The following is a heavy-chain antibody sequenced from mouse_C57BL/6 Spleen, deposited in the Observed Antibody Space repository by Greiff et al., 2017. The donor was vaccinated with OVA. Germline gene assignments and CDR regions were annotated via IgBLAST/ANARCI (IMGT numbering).Heavy chain of an antibody. D-gene: IGHD2-4*01. CDR1: GFSFNTYA. Sequence: EAGGGLVQPKGSLKLSCAASGFSFNTYAMNWVRQAPGKGLEWVARIRSKSNNYATYYADSVKDRFTISRDDSESMLYLQMNNLKTEDTAMYYCVRPSYYDYDGYYYAMDYWGQGTSVTVSS. J-gene: IGHJ4*01. V-gene: IGHV10-1*01. CDR3: VRPSYYDYDGYYYAMDY. CDR2: IRSKSNNYAT.